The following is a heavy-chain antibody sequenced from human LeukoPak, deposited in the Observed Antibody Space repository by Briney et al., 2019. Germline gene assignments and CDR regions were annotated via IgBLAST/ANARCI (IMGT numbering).Heavy chain of an antibody. CDR3: ARGRVVVTARAHFDY. Sequence: SGTLSLTCAVSGGSISSSNWWSWVRQPPGKGLEWIGEINHSGSTNYNPSLKSRVTISVDTSKNQLSLKLSSVTAADTAVYYCARGRVVVTARAHFDYWGQGTLVTVSS. D-gene: IGHD2-21*02. J-gene: IGHJ4*02. CDR2: INHSGST. CDR1: GGSISSSNW. V-gene: IGHV4-4*02.